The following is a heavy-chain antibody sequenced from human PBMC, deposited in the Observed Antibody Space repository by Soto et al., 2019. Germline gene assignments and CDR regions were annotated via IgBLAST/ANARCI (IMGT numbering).Heavy chain of an antibody. V-gene: IGHV4-59*08. D-gene: IGHD3-10*01. Sequence: QVQLLESGPGLVKPSETLSLTCTVSGASISSYYWSWIRQPPGKGLEWIGYIYSSGSTNYNPSLKSRVTISVDTSKNQFSLKLSSVTAADTAVYYCARRYGGGFDYWGQGTLVTVSS. J-gene: IGHJ4*02. CDR2: IYSSGST. CDR3: ARRYGGGFDY. CDR1: GASISSYY.